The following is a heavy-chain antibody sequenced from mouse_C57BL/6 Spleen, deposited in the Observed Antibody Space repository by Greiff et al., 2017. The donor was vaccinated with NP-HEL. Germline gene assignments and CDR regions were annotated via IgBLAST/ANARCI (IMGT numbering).Heavy chain of an antibody. CDR2: IHPNSGST. Sequence: QVQLQQPGAELVKPGASVKLSCKASGYTFTSYWMHWVKQRPGQGLEWIGMIHPNSGSTNYNEKFKSKATLTVDKSSSTAYMQLSSLTSEDSAVYYWAGQVDYGSPWYLDVWGTGTTVTVSS. CDR3: AGQVDYGSPWYLDV. J-gene: IGHJ1*03. V-gene: IGHV1-64*01. D-gene: IGHD1-1*02. CDR1: GYTFTSYW.